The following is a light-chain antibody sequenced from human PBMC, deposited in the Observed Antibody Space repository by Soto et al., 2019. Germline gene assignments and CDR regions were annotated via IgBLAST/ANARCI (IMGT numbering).Light chain of an antibody. CDR2: GAS. CDR3: HQYNNWPLWT. CDR1: QGVRRN. J-gene: IGKJ1*01. V-gene: IGKV3-15*01. Sequence: EIVMTQSPATLSVSQGERAPLSCRASQGVRRNLAWYQQKRGQGPRLLIYGASTRATGIPARFSGSGSGTEFTLTISSLQSEDFAVYYCHQYNNWPLWTFGQGTKVEIK.